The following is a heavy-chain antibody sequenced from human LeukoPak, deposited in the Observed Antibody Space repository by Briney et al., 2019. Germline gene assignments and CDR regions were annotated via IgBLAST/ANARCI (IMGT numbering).Heavy chain of an antibody. V-gene: IGHV3-7*01. CDR2: IKQDGSEK. CDR3: AKDLWAAAGTEGYFDL. J-gene: IGHJ2*01. D-gene: IGHD6-13*01. CDR1: GFTFSSYW. Sequence: PGGSLRLSCAASGFTFSSYWMSWVRQAPGKGLEWVANIKQDGSEKYYVDSVKGRFTISRDNAKNSLYLQMNSLRAEDTPVYYCAKDLWAAAGTEGYFDLWGRGTLVTVSS.